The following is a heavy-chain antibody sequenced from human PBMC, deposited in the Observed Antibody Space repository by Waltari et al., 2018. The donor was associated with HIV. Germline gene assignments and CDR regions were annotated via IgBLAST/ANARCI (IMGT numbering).Heavy chain of an antibody. CDR3: ARVLERWELHPFDY. CDR1: GYTFTAYY. CDR2: SNPKSGDT. V-gene: IGHV1-2*06. J-gene: IGHJ4*02. D-gene: IGHD1-26*01. Sequence: VQLLQSGAEVKKPGASVKVSCKASGYTFTAYYMPGGRQTPGKGLEWMGRSNPKSGDTNYAQKVQVRVTMTRDTSITTAYMGLSRLRSDDTAVYYCARVLERWELHPFDYWGQGTLVTVSS.